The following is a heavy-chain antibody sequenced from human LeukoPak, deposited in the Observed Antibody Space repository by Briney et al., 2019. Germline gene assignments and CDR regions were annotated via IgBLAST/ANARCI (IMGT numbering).Heavy chain of an antibody. CDR3: ARSGRISWGLFDSRPHFDY. CDR1: GYTFTSYA. Sequence: ASVKVSCKSSGYTFTSYAMHWVRQTPGQRLEWMGWINAGNGNTKYSQKFQGRVTITRDTSASTAYMELSSLRSEDTAVYYCARSGRISWGLFDSRPHFDYWGQGTLVTVSS. D-gene: IGHD3-3*02. V-gene: IGHV1-3*01. CDR2: INAGNGNT. J-gene: IGHJ4*02.